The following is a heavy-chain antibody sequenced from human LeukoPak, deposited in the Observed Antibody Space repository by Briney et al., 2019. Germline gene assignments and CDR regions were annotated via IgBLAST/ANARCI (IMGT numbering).Heavy chain of an antibody. J-gene: IGHJ4*02. CDR3: ARDYDILTGYPQFDY. CDR2: ISAYNGNT. V-gene: IGHV1-18*01. CDR1: GYTFTSYG. Sequence: ASVKVSCKASGYTFTSYGISWVRQAPGQGLEWMGWISAYNGNTNYAQKIQGRVTMTTDTSTSTAYMELRSLRSDDTAVYYCARDYDILTGYPQFDYWGQGTLVTVSS. D-gene: IGHD3-9*01.